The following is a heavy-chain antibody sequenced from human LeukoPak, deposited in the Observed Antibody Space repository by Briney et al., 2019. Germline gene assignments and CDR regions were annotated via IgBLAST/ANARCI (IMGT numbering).Heavy chain of an antibody. CDR3: ARVPARYSSGELVY. D-gene: IGHD6-19*01. V-gene: IGHV4-39*07. J-gene: IGHJ4*02. CDR2: ISYSGST. CDR1: GGSISSSSYY. Sequence: PSETLSLTCTVSGGSISSSSYYWGWIRQPPGKGLEWIGCISYSGSTYNNPSLKSRVTISVDKSKNQFSLKLSSVTAADTAVYYCARVPARYSSGELVYWGQGTLVTVSS.